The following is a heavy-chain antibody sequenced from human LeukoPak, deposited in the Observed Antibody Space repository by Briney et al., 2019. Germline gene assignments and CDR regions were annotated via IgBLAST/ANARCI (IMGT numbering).Heavy chain of an antibody. J-gene: IGHJ6*02. CDR2: INPNSGGT. CDR1: GYTFTGYY. V-gene: IGHV1-2*04. Sequence: ASVKVSCKASGYTFTGYYMHWVRQAPGQGLEWMGWINPNSGGTNYAQKFQGWVTMTRDTSISTAYMELSRLRSDDTAVYYCARDGIRSGSWYVAGHGMDVWGQGTTVTVSS. CDR3: ARDGIRSGSWYVAGHGMDV. D-gene: IGHD6-13*01.